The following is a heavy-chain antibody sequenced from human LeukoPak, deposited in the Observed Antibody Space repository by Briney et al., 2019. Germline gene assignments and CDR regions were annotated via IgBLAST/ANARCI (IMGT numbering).Heavy chain of an antibody. CDR3: ARGSQWELRGIWFDP. J-gene: IGHJ5*02. CDR1: GYTFAGYY. V-gene: IGHV1-2*02. CDR2: INPNSGGT. Sequence: GASVKVSCKASGYTFAGYYMHWVRQAPGQGLEWMGWINPNSGGTNYAQKFQGRVTMTRDTSISTAYMELSRLRSDDTAVHYCARGSQWELRGIWFDPWGQGTLVTVSS. D-gene: IGHD1-26*01.